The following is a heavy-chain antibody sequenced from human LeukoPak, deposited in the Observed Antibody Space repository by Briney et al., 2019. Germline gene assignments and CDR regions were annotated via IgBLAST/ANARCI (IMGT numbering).Heavy chain of an antibody. CDR1: GFTFGSYG. J-gene: IGHJ4*02. CDR3: AKGAAVSYSSGWSIDY. V-gene: IGHV3-30*18. D-gene: IGHD6-19*01. CDR2: ISYDGSNK. Sequence: GGSLRLSCAASGFTFGSYGMHWVRQAPGKGLEWVAVISYDGSNKYYADSVKGRFTISRDNSKNTLYLQMNSLRAEDTAVYYCAKGAAVSYSSGWSIDYWGQGTLVTVSS.